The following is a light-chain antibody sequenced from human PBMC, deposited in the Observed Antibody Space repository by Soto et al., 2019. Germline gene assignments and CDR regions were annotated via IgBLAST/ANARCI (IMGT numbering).Light chain of an antibody. CDR2: GAS. Sequence: EIVMAQSPVTLSVSPGESATLSCRASQSVSSDLAWYQQKPGQAPRLLIYGASTSATGIPVRFSGSGSGTEFTLTISSLQSEDFAVYYCQQYNNRLRTFGQGPKVEIK. V-gene: IGKV3-15*01. J-gene: IGKJ1*01. CDR3: QQYNNRLRT. CDR1: QSVSSD.